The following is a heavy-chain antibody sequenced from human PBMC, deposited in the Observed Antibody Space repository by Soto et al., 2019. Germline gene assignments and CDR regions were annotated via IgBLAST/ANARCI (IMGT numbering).Heavy chain of an antibody. CDR2: IYWDDDK. Sequence: QITLEESGPTLVKPTQTLTLTCTFSGFSLTTYGVGVGWIRQPPGKALEWLALIYWDDDKRYSPSLKRRLTITKDTSKNQVVLTLTNMDPVDTATYFCAHRRRLDQDWNYGTFDYWGQGALITVPS. CDR1: GFSLTTYGVG. V-gene: IGHV2-5*02. D-gene: IGHD1-7*01. J-gene: IGHJ4*02. CDR3: AHRRRLDQDWNYGTFDY.